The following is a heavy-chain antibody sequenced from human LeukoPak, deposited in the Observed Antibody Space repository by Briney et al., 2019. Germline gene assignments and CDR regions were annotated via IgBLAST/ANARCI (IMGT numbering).Heavy chain of an antibody. CDR1: GITFSNYG. J-gene: IGHJ4*02. CDR3: ARSPHILTGENFDY. Sequence: GGSLRLSCAASGITFSNYGMHCVRQAPGQGLEWMGYINPNSGGTNYAQKFQGRVTMTRDTSITTAYMEMSRLRSDDTALYYCARSPHILTGENFDYWGQRTLVTVSS. V-gene: IGHV1-2*02. D-gene: IGHD3-9*01. CDR2: INPNSGGT.